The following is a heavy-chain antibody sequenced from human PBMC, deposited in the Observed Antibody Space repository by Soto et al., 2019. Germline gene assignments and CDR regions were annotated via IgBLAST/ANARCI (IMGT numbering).Heavy chain of an antibody. Sequence: QVQLQESGPGLVKPSQTLSLTCTVSGGSISSGDYYWSWIRQHPGKGLEWIGYIYYSGSTYYNPFLKSRVTISVDTSKKQFSLKLSSVTAADTAVYYCARWWSGSRQGFDPWGQGTLVTVSS. J-gene: IGHJ5*02. D-gene: IGHD3-3*01. CDR2: IYYSGST. V-gene: IGHV4-31*03. CDR3: ARWWSGSRQGFDP. CDR1: GGSISSGDYY.